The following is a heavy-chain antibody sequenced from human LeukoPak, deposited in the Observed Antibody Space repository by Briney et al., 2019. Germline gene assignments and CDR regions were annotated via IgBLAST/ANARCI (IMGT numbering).Heavy chain of an antibody. CDR2: IYTSGST. V-gene: IGHV4-61*02. J-gene: IGHJ4*02. Sequence: SQTLSLTCTVSGGSISSGSYYWSWIRQPAGKGLEWIGRIYTSGSTNYNPSLKSRVTISVDTSKNQFSLKLSSVTAADTAVYYCARGGYSSSPRPQVGDYWGQGTLVTVSS. D-gene: IGHD6-6*01. CDR1: GGSISSGSYY. CDR3: ARGGYSSSPRPQVGDY.